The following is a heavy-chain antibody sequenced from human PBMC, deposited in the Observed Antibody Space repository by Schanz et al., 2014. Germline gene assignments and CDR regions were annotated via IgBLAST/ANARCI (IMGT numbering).Heavy chain of an antibody. J-gene: IGHJ4*02. V-gene: IGHV3-23*01. D-gene: IGHD3-9*01. CDR3: AKQIHYDILTVTRN. CDR2: ISGGGGTR. CDR1: GFTFGSYG. Sequence: EEQLLQSGGGLVQPGGSLRLSCAASGFTFGSYGMSWVRQGPGKGLEWVSGISGGGGTRNYADSVKGRFTVFRDNSKRTLYLQMNSLRAEDTAVYYCAKQIHYDILTVTRNWGQGTLVTVSS.